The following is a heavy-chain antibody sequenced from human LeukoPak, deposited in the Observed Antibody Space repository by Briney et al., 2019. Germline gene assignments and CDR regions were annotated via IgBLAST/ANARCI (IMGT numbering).Heavy chain of an antibody. CDR1: GCTFSSYA. D-gene: IGHD5-18*01. CDR2: ISGSGGST. CDR3: AKLQLWDNDAFDI. V-gene: IGHV3-23*01. J-gene: IGHJ3*02. Sequence: GGSLRLSCAASGCTFSSYAMSWVRQAPGKGLEWVSAISGSGGSTYYADSVKGRFTISRDNSKNTLYLQMNSLRAEDTAVYYCAKLQLWDNDAFDIWGQGTMVTVSS.